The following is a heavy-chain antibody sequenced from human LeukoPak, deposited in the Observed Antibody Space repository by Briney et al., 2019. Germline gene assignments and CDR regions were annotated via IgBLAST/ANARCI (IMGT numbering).Heavy chain of an antibody. Sequence: GRSLRLSCAASGFTFDDYAMHWVRQAPGKGLEWVSGISWNSGSIGYADSVKGRFTISRDNAKNSLYLQMNSLRAEDTALYYCAKGYYYDSSGYWDAFDIWGQGTMVTVSS. CDR2: ISWNSGSI. CDR3: AKGYYYDSSGYWDAFDI. V-gene: IGHV3-9*01. J-gene: IGHJ3*02. D-gene: IGHD3-22*01. CDR1: GFTFDDYA.